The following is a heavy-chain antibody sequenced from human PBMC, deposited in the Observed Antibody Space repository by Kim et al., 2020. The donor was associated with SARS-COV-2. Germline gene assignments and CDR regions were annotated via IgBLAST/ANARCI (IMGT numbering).Heavy chain of an antibody. CDR1: GGSISSYY. CDR2: IYYSGNT. CDR3: ARHNFEYSSSRAWFDP. J-gene: IGHJ5*02. D-gene: IGHD6-6*01. Sequence: SETLSLTCTVSGGSISSYYWSWIRQPPGKGLELIGYIYYSGNTNYNPSLKSRVTISVDTSKNEFSLKLSSVTATDTAVYYCARHNFEYSSSRAWFDPWGQGTLVTVSS. V-gene: IGHV4-59*08.